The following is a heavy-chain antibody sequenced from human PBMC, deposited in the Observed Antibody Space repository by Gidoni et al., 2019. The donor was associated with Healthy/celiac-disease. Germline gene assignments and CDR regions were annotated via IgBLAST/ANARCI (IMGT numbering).Heavy chain of an antibody. CDR3: ARDQGYDFWSGYPFDY. Sequence: QVQLVQSGAEVKKPGSSVKVSCKASGGTFSSYAISWVRQAPGQGLEWMGRIIPILGIANYAQKFQGRVTITADKSTSTAYMELSSLRSEDTAVYYCARDQGYDFWSGYPFDYWGQGTLVTVSS. D-gene: IGHD3-3*01. CDR2: IIPILGIA. V-gene: IGHV1-69*04. J-gene: IGHJ4*02. CDR1: GGTFSSYA.